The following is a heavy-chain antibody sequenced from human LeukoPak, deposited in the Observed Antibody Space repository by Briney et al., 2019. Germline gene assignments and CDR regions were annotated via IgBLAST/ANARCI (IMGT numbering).Heavy chain of an antibody. Sequence: GRSLRLSCAASGFTFSIYAMHWVRQAPGKGPEWVAVISYDGNNKYYADSVKGRFTISGDNSKNTLYLQMNSLRAEDTAVYYCAITGGNYGDSLFGYWGQGTLVTVSS. D-gene: IGHD4-17*01. V-gene: IGHV3-30*04. J-gene: IGHJ4*02. CDR3: AITGGNYGDSLFGY. CDR2: ISYDGNNK. CDR1: GFTFSIYA.